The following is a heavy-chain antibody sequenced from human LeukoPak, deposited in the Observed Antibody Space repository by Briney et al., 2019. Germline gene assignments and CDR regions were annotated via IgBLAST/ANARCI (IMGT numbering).Heavy chain of an antibody. Sequence: PGGSLRLSCAASGFTFSSYSMNWVRQAPGKGLEWVSPISSSSSYIYYADSVKGRFTISRDNAKNLLYLQMNSLRAEDTAVYYCARDWVVATIPYYFDYWGQGTLVTVSS. J-gene: IGHJ4*02. CDR3: ARDWVVATIPYYFDY. CDR1: GFTFSSYS. D-gene: IGHD5-12*01. CDR2: ISSSSSYI. V-gene: IGHV3-21*01.